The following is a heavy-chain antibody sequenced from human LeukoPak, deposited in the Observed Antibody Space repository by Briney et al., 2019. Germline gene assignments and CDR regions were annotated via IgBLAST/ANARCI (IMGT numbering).Heavy chain of an antibody. Sequence: GGSLRLSCAASGFTFSSYAMSWVRQAPGKGLEWVSTISGSGGNTNYADSEKGRFTISIDNSKNTLYLQMNSLRAQDTAVYYCAKGAGLLWFGDLTWNYWGRGTLVTVSS. D-gene: IGHD3-10*01. CDR1: GFTFSSYA. CDR2: ISGSGGNT. V-gene: IGHV3-23*01. J-gene: IGHJ4*02. CDR3: AKGAGLLWFGDLTWNY.